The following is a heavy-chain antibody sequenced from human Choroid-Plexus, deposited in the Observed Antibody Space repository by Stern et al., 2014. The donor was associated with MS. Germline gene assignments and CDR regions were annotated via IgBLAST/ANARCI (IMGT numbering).Heavy chain of an antibody. V-gene: IGHV3-30*18. J-gene: IGHJ5*02. Sequence: VQLVESGGGVVQPGRPLRLSCVASGFTFGSCAMHWVRQAPGKGLEWVAGVSYDGSNKDYADSVKGHFTITRDNSQNTLYMQMSSLRPEDTAVYYCAKDRQYLTYFFDHWGQGSLVTVSS. D-gene: IGHD2/OR15-2a*01. CDR1: GFTFGSCA. CDR3: AKDRQYLTYFFDH. CDR2: VSYDGSNK.